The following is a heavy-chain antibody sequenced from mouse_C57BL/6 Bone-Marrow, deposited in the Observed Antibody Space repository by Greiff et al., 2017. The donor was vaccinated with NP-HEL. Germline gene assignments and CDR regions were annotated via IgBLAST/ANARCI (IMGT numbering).Heavy chain of an antibody. V-gene: IGHV1-72*01. J-gene: IGHJ2*01. CDR2: IDPNSGGT. Sequence: QVQLQQPGAELVKPGASVKLSCKASGYTFTSYWMHWVKQRPGRGLEWIGRIDPNSGGTTYNEKFKSKATLTVDKPSSPAYMQLSSLTSEDSAVDYCAREGKDYFDYWGQGTTLTVSS. CDR3: AREGKDYFDY. CDR1: GYTFTSYW. D-gene: IGHD2-1*01.